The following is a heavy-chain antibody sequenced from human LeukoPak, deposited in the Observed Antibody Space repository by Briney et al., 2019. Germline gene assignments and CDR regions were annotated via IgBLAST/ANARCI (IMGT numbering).Heavy chain of an antibody. Sequence: GGSLRLSCAASAFRFSSYEMNWVRQAPGKGLEWVSYISSSGSTIYYADSVKGRFTISRDNAKNSLYLQMNSLRAEDTAVYYCVRGGIPPDYWGQGTLVTVSS. J-gene: IGHJ4*02. CDR2: ISSSGSTI. V-gene: IGHV3-48*03. D-gene: IGHD2-2*02. CDR1: AFRFSSYE. CDR3: VRGGIPPDY.